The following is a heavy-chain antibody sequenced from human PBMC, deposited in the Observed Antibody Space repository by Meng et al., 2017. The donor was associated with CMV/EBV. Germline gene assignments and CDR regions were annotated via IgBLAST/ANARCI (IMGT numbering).Heavy chain of an antibody. J-gene: IGHJ5*02. D-gene: IGHD2-2*01. V-gene: IGHV4-39*01. Sequence: SETLSLTCTVSGGSISSSSYYWGWIRQPPGKGLEWIGSIYYSGSTYYNPSLKSRVTISVDTSKNQFSLKLSFVTAADTAVYYCARQDIVVVPAALPNWFDPWGQGTLVTVSS. CDR3: ARQDIVVVPAALPNWFDP. CDR1: GGSISSSSYY. CDR2: IYYSGST.